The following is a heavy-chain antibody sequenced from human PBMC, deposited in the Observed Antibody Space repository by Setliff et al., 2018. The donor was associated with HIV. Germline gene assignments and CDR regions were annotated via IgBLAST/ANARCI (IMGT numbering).Heavy chain of an antibody. D-gene: IGHD3-3*01. V-gene: IGHV3-74*03. Sequence: GESLKISCAASGFTFSNNWIHWVRQTAEKGLVWVSRISPDGSSTMYADSVKGRFTISGDNAKNTVYLQMNSLRAEDTAVYYCVRVVTIFSTGPHFDPWGQGTLVTVSS. CDR3: VRVVTIFSTGPHFDP. CDR1: GFTFSNNW. J-gene: IGHJ5*02. CDR2: ISPDGSST.